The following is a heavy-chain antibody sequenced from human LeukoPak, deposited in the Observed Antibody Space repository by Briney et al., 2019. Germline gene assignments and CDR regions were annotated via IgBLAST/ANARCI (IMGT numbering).Heavy chain of an antibody. CDR1: AFTFSDYS. CDR3: ARDRIKSGSYYFDY. D-gene: IGHD1-26*01. V-gene: IGHV3-48*01. CDR2: ISGRSSTI. J-gene: IGHJ4*02. Sequence: GGSLRLSCAASAFTFSDYSMNWVRQAPGKGLEWVSYISGRSSTIYYADSVRGRFTISRDNAKNSMYLEMNSLRAEDTAVYYCARDRIKSGSYYFDYWGQGTLVTVSS.